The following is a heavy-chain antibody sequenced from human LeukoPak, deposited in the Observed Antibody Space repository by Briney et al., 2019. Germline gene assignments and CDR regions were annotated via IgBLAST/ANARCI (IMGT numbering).Heavy chain of an antibody. CDR2: INPNSGGT. V-gene: IGHV1-2*02. Sequence: GASVKVSCKASGYTFSGYYMHWVRQAPGQGLEWMGWINPNSGGTNYAQKFQGRVTMTRDTSISTAYMELSRLRSDDTAVYYCARDYYYGSGSYKDYFDYWGQGTLVTVSS. J-gene: IGHJ4*02. D-gene: IGHD3-10*01. CDR1: GYTFSGYY. CDR3: ARDYYYGSGSYKDYFDY.